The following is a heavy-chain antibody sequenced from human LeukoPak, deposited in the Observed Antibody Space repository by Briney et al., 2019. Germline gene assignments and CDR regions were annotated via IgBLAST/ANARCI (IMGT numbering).Heavy chain of an antibody. CDR3: ARHDHDSSGYLPQYSYYYGMDV. Sequence: SETLSLTCTVSGGSLSSYYWSWIRQPPGKGLEWIGYIYYSGSTNYNPSLKSRVTISVDTSKNQFSLKLSSVTAADTAVYYCARHDHDSSGYLPQYSYYYGMDVWGQGTTVTVSS. J-gene: IGHJ6*02. V-gene: IGHV4-59*08. D-gene: IGHD3-22*01. CDR2: IYYSGST. CDR1: GGSLSSYY.